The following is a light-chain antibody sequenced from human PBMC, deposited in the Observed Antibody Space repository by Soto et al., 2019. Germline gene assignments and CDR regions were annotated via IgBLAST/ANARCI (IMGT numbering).Light chain of an antibody. CDR1: RGISNW. V-gene: IGKV1-12*01. Sequence: DLQMTQSPSSVSAAVGDRVTITCRASRGISNWLAWYQQKPGEDPKLLIYAASNLESGVPSRFSGNGSGTDFSLTTSSLQPEDFATYFCQQADSFPLTFGGGTKVEIK. CDR3: QQADSFPLT. CDR2: AAS. J-gene: IGKJ4*01.